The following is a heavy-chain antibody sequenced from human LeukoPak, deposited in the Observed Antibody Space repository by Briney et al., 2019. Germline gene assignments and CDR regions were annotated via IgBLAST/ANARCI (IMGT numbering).Heavy chain of an antibody. J-gene: IGHJ4*02. CDR3: ARNYDGSGYYFDY. CDR2: IYYSGST. D-gene: IGHD3-22*01. V-gene: IGHV4-59*12. Sequence: SETLSLTCTVSGGSISSYYWSWIRQPRGRALVWIGYIYYSGSTNYNPSLKSRVTMSVDTSKNQFSLKLSSVTAADTAVYYCARNYDGSGYYFDYWGQGTLVTVSS. CDR1: GGSISSYY.